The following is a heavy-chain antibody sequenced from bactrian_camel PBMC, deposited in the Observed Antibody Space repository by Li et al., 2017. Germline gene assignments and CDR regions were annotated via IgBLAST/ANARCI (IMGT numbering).Heavy chain of an antibody. V-gene: IGHV3S55*01. J-gene: IGHJ6*01. Sequence: HVQLVESGGGLVQFGGSLRLSCTAPGFTSNGCVLDWYRQVPGKECELLAYISSDGSAYYADSVKGRFTISRDNAKNTLYLQLDSLNTDDMAVYYCTRDGAPDNEVPRYDSWGQGTQVTVS. D-gene: IGHD1*01. CDR3: TRDGAPDNEVPRYDS. CDR1: GFTSNGCV. CDR2: ISSDGSA.